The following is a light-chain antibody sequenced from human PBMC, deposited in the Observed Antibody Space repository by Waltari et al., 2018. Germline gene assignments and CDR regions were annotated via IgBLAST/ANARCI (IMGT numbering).Light chain of an antibody. CDR1: SRDVGNSDW. V-gene: IGLV2-14*03. CDR2: DVS. CDR3: TSYTSSHSLV. J-gene: IGLJ1*01. Sequence: QSALTQPASVSGSPGQSITISCTGTSRDVGNSDWVSWYQQHPGKAPKVVSFDVSYRPSGVSNLFSGSKSGNTASLTISGLQAEDEADYYCTSYTSSHSLVFGTGTKVTVL.